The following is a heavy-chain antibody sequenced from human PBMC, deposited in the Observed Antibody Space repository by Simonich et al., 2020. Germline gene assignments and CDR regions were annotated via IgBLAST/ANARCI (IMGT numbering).Heavy chain of an antibody. V-gene: IGHV3-33*01. D-gene: IGHD3-10*01. Sequence: QVQLVESGGGVVQPGRSLRLSCAASGFTFSSYGMHGVRQAPGKGLGWVAVIWYDGKNKYYPDSGKGRFTLSRDNSKNTLYLQMNSLGAEDTAVYYCARDGGYMVRGVDAFDIWGQGTMVTVSS. CDR3: ARDGGYMVRGVDAFDI. CDR1: GFTFSSYG. J-gene: IGHJ3*02. CDR2: IWYDGKNK.